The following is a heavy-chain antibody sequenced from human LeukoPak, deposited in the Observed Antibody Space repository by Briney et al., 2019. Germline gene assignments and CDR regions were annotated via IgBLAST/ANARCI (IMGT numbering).Heavy chain of an antibody. J-gene: IGHJ3*02. CDR2: ISSSSRTI. D-gene: IGHD3-22*01. V-gene: IGHV3-11*04. CDR3: ARDYYHDSSGYIPAGDAFYI. CDR1: EFTFSDYY. Sequence: GGSLRLSCAASEFTFSDYYMTWLRQAPGKGLEWVSYISSSSRTIYYADSVKGRFTISRDNAKNSLYLQMNSLRAEDTAVYYCARDYYHDSSGYIPAGDAFYIWGKGTMVTVSS.